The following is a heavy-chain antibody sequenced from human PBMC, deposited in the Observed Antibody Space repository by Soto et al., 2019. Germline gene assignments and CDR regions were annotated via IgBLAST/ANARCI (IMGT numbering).Heavy chain of an antibody. D-gene: IGHD2-15*01. CDR1: GYTLTELS. CDR3: ATAVIVVVVAATQLDY. Sequence: GASVKFSCKVSGYTLTELSMHWVRQAHGKGLEWMGGFDPEDGETIYAQKFQGRVTMTEDTSTDTAYMELSSLRSEDTAVYYCATAVIVVVVAATQLDYWGQGTLVTVSS. CDR2: FDPEDGET. J-gene: IGHJ4*02. V-gene: IGHV1-24*01.